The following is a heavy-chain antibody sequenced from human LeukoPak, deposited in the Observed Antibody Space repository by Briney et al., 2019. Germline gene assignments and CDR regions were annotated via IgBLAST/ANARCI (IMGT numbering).Heavy chain of an antibody. CDR1: GGSFSGYY. J-gene: IGHJ5*02. D-gene: IGHD3-10*01. CDR2: INHSGST. V-gene: IGHV4-34*01. CDR3: ARDAFAITMVRGVIRHLLNWFDP. Sequence: PSETLSLTCAVYGGSFSGYYWSWIRQPPGKGLEWIGEINHSGSTNYNPSLKSRVTISVDTSKNQFSLKLSSVTAADTAVYYCARDAFAITMVRGVIRHLLNWFDPWGQGTLVTVSS.